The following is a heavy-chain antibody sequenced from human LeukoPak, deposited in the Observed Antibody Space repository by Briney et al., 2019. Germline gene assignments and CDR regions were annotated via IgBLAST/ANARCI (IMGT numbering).Heavy chain of an antibody. Sequence: SETLSLTCTVSGGSISSYYWSWIRQPPGKGLEWFGYIYYSGSTNYNPSLKSRVTISVDTSKNQFSLKLSSVTAADTAVYYCARQSYNWNDATTFDYWGQGTLVTVSS. V-gene: IGHV4-59*08. CDR1: GGSISSYY. D-gene: IGHD1-20*01. J-gene: IGHJ4*02. CDR3: ARQSYNWNDATTFDY. CDR2: IYYSGST.